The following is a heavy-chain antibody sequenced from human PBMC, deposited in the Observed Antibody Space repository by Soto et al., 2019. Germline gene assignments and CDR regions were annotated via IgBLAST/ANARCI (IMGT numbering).Heavy chain of an antibody. CDR1: GFTLSSFA. CDR2: ISGSGSAT. J-gene: IGHJ4*02. V-gene: IGHV3-23*01. CDR3: AKAKWNYAPGYSDF. Sequence: GSLRLSCAASGFTLSSFAMSWVRQAPGKGLKWVSSISGSGSATYYADSVKGRFTISRDNSKNTLLLQMNSLRADDTAVYYCAKAKWNYAPGYSDFWGQGTLVTVSS. D-gene: IGHD1-7*01.